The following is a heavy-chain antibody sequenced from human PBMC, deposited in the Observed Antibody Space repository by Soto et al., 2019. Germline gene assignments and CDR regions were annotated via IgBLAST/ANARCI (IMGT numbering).Heavy chain of an antibody. D-gene: IGHD3-22*01. CDR3: ARRSSNWYYYDSSGYYYFDY. CDR1: GYSFTSYW. Sequence: EVQLVPSGAEVKKPGESLKISCKGSGYSFTSYWIGWVRQMPGKGLEWMGIIYPGDSDTRYSPSYQGQVTISADKYISTAYLHWSSLKASDTAMYYCARRSSNWYYYDSSGYYYFDYWGQGTLVTVSS. CDR2: IYPGDSDT. J-gene: IGHJ4*02. V-gene: IGHV5-51*03.